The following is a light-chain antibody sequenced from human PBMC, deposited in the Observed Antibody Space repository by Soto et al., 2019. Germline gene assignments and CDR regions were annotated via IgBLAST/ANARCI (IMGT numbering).Light chain of an antibody. J-gene: IGKJ1*01. CDR1: QSVTSY. V-gene: IGKV3-11*01. Sequence: EIVLTQSPVTLSLSPGERATLSCRASQSVTSYLAWYQQKPGQAPRLLIYDSSNRATGIPARFGGSGSGTDFTLTISSLEPEDFAVYYCQQRGNWPWTFGQGTKVEIK. CDR2: DSS. CDR3: QQRGNWPWT.